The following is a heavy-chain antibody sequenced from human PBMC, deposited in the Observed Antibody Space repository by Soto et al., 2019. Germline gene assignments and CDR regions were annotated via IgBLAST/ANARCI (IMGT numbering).Heavy chain of an antibody. V-gene: IGHV4-4*02. CDR1: GGSITSNNW. J-gene: IGHJ4*02. D-gene: IGHD1-26*01. CDR3: ARVYSGSYYDY. CDR2: IFHSGST. Sequence: SETLSLTCAVSGGSITSNNWWSWVRQPPGKGLEWIGEIFHSGSTYYNPSLKARVTISVDKSKNQFSLKLSSVTAADTAVYYCARVYSGSYYDYWGQGTLVTVSS.